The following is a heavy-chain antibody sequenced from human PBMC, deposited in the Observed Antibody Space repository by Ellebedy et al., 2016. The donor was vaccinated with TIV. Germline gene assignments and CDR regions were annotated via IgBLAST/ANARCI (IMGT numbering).Heavy chain of an antibody. Sequence: GESLKISCAASGFTFSRYWMNWVRQAPGKGLEWVANIRQDGSDKDYVDSVKGRFTVSRDNAKNSLYLQMNSLRAEDTAVYYCARGQCSGSSCLYYYYGMDVWGQGTTVTVSS. V-gene: IGHV3-7*03. CDR1: GFTFSRYW. D-gene: IGHD2-15*01. J-gene: IGHJ6*02. CDR3: ARGQCSGSSCLYYYYGMDV. CDR2: IRQDGSDK.